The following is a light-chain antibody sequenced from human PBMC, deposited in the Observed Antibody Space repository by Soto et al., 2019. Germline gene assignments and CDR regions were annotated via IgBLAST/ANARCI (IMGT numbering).Light chain of an antibody. CDR1: SSNIGSNY. Sequence: QPVLTQPPSASGTPGQRVTISCSGSSSNIGSNYVYWYQQLPGTAPKLLIYRNNQRPSGVPDRFSGSKSGTSASLAISGLRSEDEADYYCAACDDSLSVVVFGGGTKLTVL. V-gene: IGLV1-47*01. CDR3: AACDDSLSVVV. CDR2: RNN. J-gene: IGLJ2*01.